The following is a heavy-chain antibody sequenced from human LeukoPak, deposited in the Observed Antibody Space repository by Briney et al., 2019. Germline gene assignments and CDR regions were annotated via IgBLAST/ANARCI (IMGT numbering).Heavy chain of an antibody. Sequence: SETLSLTCVVYGGSFSSYYWNWIRQPPGKGLEWIGYIYYSGSTNYNPSLKSRVTISVDTSKNQFSLKLSSVTAADTAVYYCARDGKYWGQGTLVTVSS. D-gene: IGHD1-1*01. CDR1: GGSFSSYY. J-gene: IGHJ4*02. V-gene: IGHV4-59*01. CDR3: ARDGKY. CDR2: IYYSGST.